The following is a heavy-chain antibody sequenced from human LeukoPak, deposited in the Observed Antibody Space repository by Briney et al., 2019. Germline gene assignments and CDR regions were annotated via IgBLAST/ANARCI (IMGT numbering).Heavy chain of an antibody. CDR1: GFTFSSHA. J-gene: IGHJ4*02. CDR2: ISGRGDIT. D-gene: IGHD3-3*01. V-gene: IGHV3-23*01. Sequence: GGSLGLSCAASGFTFSSHAMSWVRQAPGKGLEWVSGISGRGDITVYADSEKGRFTISRDNSRNTLYLQMNSLRAEDTAVYYCAREIRALGVVRFDYWGQGTLVTVSS. CDR3: AREIRALGVVRFDY.